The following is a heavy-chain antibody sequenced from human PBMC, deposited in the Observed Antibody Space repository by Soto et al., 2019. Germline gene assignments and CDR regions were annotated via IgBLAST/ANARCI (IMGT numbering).Heavy chain of an antibody. D-gene: IGHD6-13*01. V-gene: IGHV1-24*01. CDR1: GYTLTELS. CDR2: FDPEDGET. J-gene: IGHJ6*02. CDR3: ATCARAAPNYYYYYGMDV. Sequence: ASVKVSCKVSGYTLTELSMHWVRQAPGKGLEWMGGFDPEDGETIYAQKFQGRVTMTEDTSTDTAYMELSSLRSEDTAVYYCATCARAAPNYYYYYGMDVWGQGTTVTVSS.